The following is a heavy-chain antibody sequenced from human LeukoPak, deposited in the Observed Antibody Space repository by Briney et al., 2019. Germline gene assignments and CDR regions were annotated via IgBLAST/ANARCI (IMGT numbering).Heavy chain of an antibody. CDR1: GFTFSNYG. J-gene: IGHJ4*02. Sequence: AGRSLSLSCAASGFTFSNYGIHWVRQAPGRGLEWVAIISVDGTYKYYTDSVKGRFTISRDNSKNTLSLEMSSLRVEDTAVYYCAKSKWERLVFTHSDYWGQGTRVSVSS. CDR3: AKSKWERLVFTHSDY. CDR2: ISVDGTYK. D-gene: IGHD1-26*01. V-gene: IGHV3-30*18.